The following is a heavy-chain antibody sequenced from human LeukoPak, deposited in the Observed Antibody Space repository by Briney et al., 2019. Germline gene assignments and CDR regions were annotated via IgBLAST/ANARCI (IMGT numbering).Heavy chain of an antibody. CDR2: INWNGGTT. V-gene: IGHV3-20*04. J-gene: IGHJ4*02. CDR3: TRVLDSSSSRYQAMPY. D-gene: IGHD6-6*01. CDR1: GFTFDDYG. Sequence: GGSLRLSCAASGFTFDDYGMSWVRQAPGKGLEWVSDINWNGGTTGYADSVKGRFTISRDNAKNSLYLWMNNLRAEDTAVYYCTRVLDSSSSRYQAMPYWGQGALVIVSS.